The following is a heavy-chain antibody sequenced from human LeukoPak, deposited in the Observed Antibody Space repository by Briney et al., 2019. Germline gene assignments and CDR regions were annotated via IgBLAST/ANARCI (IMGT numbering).Heavy chain of an antibody. CDR3: ARSAYYYGSGSGRWVDY. CDR2: INPNSGGT. CDR1: GYTFTGCY. J-gene: IGHJ4*02. V-gene: IGHV1-2*06. Sequence: ASVKVSCKASGYTFTGCYMHWVRQAPGQGLEWMGRINPNSGGTNYAQKFQGRVTMTRDTSISTAYMELSRLRSDDTAVYYCARSAYYYGSGSGRWVDYWGQGTLVTVSS. D-gene: IGHD3-10*01.